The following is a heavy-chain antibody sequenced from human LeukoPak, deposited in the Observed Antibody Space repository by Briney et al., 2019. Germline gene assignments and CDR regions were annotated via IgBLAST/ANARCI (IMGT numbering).Heavy chain of an antibody. D-gene: IGHD3-10*01. CDR2: ISSSSTYI. CDR3: ARDHGIPGSGSYRFDY. J-gene: IGHJ4*01. V-gene: IGHV3-21*06. CDR1: GFTYSSYS. Sequence: GGSLRLSCAPSGFTYSSYSMNWVRQAPGKGLEWVSSISSSSTYIYYADSVKGRFTISRDYAKNLLYLQMNSLRIEDTAVYYCARDHGIPGSGSYRFDYWGHGTLVTVSS.